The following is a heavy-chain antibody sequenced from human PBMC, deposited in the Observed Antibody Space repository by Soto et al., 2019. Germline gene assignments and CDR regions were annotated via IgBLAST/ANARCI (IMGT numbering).Heavy chain of an antibody. D-gene: IGHD3-10*01. CDR1: GGSISSGDYY. Sequence: PSETLSLTCTVSGGSISSGDYYWSWIRQPPGKGLEWIGYIYYSGSTYYNPSLKSRVTISVDTSKNQFSLKLSSVTAADTAVYYCARAEVRGNYRMVVWGQGTTVTVSS. V-gene: IGHV4-30-4*01. CDR2: IYYSGST. J-gene: IGHJ6*02. CDR3: ARAEVRGNYRMVV.